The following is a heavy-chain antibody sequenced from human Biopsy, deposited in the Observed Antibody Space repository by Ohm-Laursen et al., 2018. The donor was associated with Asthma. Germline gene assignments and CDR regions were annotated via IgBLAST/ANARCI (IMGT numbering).Heavy chain of an antibody. J-gene: IGHJ4*02. CDR3: ARGDSSGWSHYYFDY. V-gene: IGHV3-53*01. D-gene: IGHD6-19*01. CDR1: GFTVSRDH. CDR2: IYSGGTP. Sequence: GSLRLSCAASGFTVSRDHMFWVRQAPGKGLEWVSVIYSGGTPDTADSVRGRFTISRDFYKNTLYLQMDSLRAEDTAVYYCARGDSSGWSHYYFDYWGQGTLVTVSS.